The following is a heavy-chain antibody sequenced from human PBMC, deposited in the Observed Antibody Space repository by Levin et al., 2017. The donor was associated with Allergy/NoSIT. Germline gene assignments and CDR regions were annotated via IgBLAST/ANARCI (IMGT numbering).Heavy chain of an antibody. CDR3: ARWSWGSYYQYGLDV. V-gene: IGHV4-59*01. CDR1: GGSMSSYY. Sequence: SQTLSLPCSVSGGSMSSYYWTWIRQPPGKGLEWIGYIYISGATNYNSALKSRVIISLDKSKNQFSLKLSSATAADTAVYYCARWSWGSYYQYGLDVWGQGTTVTVSS. CDR2: IYISGAT. D-gene: IGHD3-10*01. J-gene: IGHJ6*02.